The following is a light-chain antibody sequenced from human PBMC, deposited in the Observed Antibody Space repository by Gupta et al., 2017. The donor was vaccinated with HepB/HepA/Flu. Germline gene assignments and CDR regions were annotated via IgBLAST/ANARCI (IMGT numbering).Light chain of an antibody. CDR1: QSVGSQ. V-gene: IGKV3-11*01. CDR2: DAS. Sequence: EIVLTQSPATLSLSPGERATLSCRASQSVGSQLAWYQQKPGQAPRLVISDASNSATGVPARFSGSGSGTDFSLTISRLESEDFGIYFCQQRGDCPLTFGGGTKVEIK. J-gene: IGKJ4*01. CDR3: QQRGDCPLT.